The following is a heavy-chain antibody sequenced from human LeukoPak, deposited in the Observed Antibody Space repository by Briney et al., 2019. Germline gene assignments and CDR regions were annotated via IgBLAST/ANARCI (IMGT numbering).Heavy chain of an antibody. V-gene: IGHV4-34*01. CDR2: INHSGST. Sequence: ASETLSLTCAVYGGSFSGYYWSWIRQPPGKGLEWIGEINHSGSTNYNPSLKSRVTISVDTSKNQFSLKLSSVTAADTAVYYCARSSYGMDVWGQGTTVTVSS. CDR3: ARSSYGMDV. J-gene: IGHJ6*02. CDR1: GGSFSGYY.